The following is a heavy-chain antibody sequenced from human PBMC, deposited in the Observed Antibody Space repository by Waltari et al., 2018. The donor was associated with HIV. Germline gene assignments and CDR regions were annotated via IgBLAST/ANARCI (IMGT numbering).Heavy chain of an antibody. CDR3: ARDSNKYCSGGSCSRFDP. CDR1: GFTFSTYS. CDR2: ISRSSRYK. J-gene: IGHJ5*02. V-gene: IGHV3-21*01. D-gene: IGHD2-15*01. Sequence: EVQLVESGGGLVKRGGSLRLSCAASGFTFSTYSMNWVRQAPGKGLGWGSAISRSSRYKYYADAVKGRITISRDNAKNSLYLQMNSLRAEDTAVYYCARDSNKYCSGGSCSRFDPWGQGTLVTVSS.